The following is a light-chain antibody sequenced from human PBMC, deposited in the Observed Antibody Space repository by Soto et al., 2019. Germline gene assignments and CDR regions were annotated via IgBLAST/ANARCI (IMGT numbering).Light chain of an antibody. J-gene: IGKJ3*01. CDR1: QDIKTY. Sequence: LTQSPGTLSLSPGERATLSCRASQDIKTYLAWYQQKQGKAPKLLISGTFTLQSGVPSRFNGSGSGTDFTLTISRLQPEDFATYYCQHLNNYPPFTFGPGTKVDLE. V-gene: IGKV1-9*01. CDR2: GTF. CDR3: QHLNNYPPFT.